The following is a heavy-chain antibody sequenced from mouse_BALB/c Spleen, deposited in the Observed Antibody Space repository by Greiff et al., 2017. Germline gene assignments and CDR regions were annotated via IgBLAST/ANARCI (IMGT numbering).Heavy chain of an antibody. CDR1: GFTFSSYA. Sequence: EVKLVESGGGLVKPGGSLKLSCAASGFTFSSYAMSWVRQTPEKRLEWVASISSGGSTYYPDSVKGRFTISRDNARNILYLQMSSLRSEDTAMYYCARGLYYGNSPFAYWDQGTLVTVSA. D-gene: IGHD2-1*01. V-gene: IGHV5-6-5*01. CDR2: ISSGGST. J-gene: IGHJ3*01. CDR3: ARGLYYGNSPFAY.